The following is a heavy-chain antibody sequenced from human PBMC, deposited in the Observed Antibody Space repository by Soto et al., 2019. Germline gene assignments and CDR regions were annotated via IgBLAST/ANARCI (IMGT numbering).Heavy chain of an antibody. CDR1: GGSFSGYY. Sequence: SETLSHTCAVYGGSFSGYYWSWIRKHPGKGLEWIGEINHSGSTNYNPSLKSRVTISVDTSKNQFSLKLSSVTAADTAVYYCARRGVWGTDNWFDPWGQGTLVTVSS. CDR3: ARRGVWGTDNWFDP. J-gene: IGHJ5*02. D-gene: IGHD3-16*01. V-gene: IGHV4-34*01. CDR2: INHSGST.